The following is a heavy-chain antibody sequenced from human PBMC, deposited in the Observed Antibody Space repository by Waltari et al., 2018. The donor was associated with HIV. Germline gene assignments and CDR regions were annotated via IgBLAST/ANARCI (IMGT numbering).Heavy chain of an antibody. D-gene: IGHD2-2*01. Sequence: QVQLRQWGAGLLKPSETLSLTCNVSGVSFSDYYWNWIRQPPGKGLEWIGEINHGGRTNYNPSLKSRVTMSVDTSKNQFSLRLKSATAADTAVYYCARYFRGLEVVNYHDVFDMWGPGTMVTVSS. CDR2: INHGGRT. CDR1: GVSFSDYY. V-gene: IGHV4-34*01. CDR3: ARYFRGLEVVNYHDVFDM. J-gene: IGHJ3*02.